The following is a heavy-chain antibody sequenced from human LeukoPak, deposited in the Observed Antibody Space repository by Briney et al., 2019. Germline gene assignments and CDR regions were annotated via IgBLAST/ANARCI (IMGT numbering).Heavy chain of an antibody. CDR1: GFTVSSNY. V-gene: IGHV3-66*02. CDR3: ARPPPSFNYYYYYMDV. CDR2: IYSGGST. J-gene: IGHJ6*03. Sequence: PGGSLRLSCAASGFTVSSNYMSWVRQAPGKGLEWVSVIYSGGSTYYADSVKGRFTISRDNSKNMLYLQMNSLRAEDTAVYYCARPPPSFNYYYYYMDVWGKGTTVTVSS.